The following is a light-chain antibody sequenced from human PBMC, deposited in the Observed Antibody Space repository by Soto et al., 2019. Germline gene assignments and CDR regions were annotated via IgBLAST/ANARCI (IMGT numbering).Light chain of an antibody. V-gene: IGKV1-33*01. CDR1: QDISNY. CDR3: QQYDNLPT. Sequence: DIQMTQSPSSLSASVGDRVTITCQASQDISNYLNWYQQKPGKAPKLLIYGASNLETGVPSRFSGSGSGTDITFTISSLQPEDIATYYCQQYDNLPTFGGGTKVEIK. J-gene: IGKJ4*01. CDR2: GAS.